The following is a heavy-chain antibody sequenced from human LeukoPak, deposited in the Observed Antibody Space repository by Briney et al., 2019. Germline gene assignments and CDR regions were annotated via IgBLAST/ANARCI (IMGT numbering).Heavy chain of an antibody. V-gene: IGHV1-69*05. CDR2: IIPISGTT. CDR1: GVSFRDYT. CDR3: ASRFTARQLVPADYYHMDV. Sequence: ASVKVSCKASGVSFRDYTINWVRQAPGQGLEWMGAIIPISGTTNYAQRLQGRVALTMDDSATTAFMEMSSLRSEDTAVYYCASRFTARQLVPADYYHMDVWGKGTTVFVSS. D-gene: IGHD6-13*01. J-gene: IGHJ6*03.